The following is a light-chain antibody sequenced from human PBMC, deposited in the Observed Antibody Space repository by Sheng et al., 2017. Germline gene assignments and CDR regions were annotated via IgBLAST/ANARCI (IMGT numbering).Light chain of an antibody. CDR1: QTITSSS. CDR3: QQYGTSSIT. CDR2: GAS. V-gene: IGKV3-20*01. Sequence: EIVLTQSPGTLSLSPGDRATLSCRASQTITSSSLVWYQQKTGQAPRVLIYGASSRATGIPDRFTGSGSGTDFTLTISRLEPEDFAVYYCQQYGTSSITFGQGTRLDIK. J-gene: IGKJ5*01.